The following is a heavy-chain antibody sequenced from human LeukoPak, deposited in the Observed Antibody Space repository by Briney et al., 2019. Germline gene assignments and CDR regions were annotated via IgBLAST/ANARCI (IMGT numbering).Heavy chain of an antibody. CDR2: IYSGGST. CDR1: GFTVSSNY. D-gene: IGHD3-16*01. V-gene: IGHV3-66*01. Sequence: PGGSLRLSCAASGFTVSSNYMSWVRQAPGKGLEWVSVIYSGGSTYYADSVKGRFTISRDNSKNTLYLQMNSLRAEDTAVYYCARDSDPKVGGYWGQGTLVTVSS. J-gene: IGHJ4*02. CDR3: ARDSDPKVGGY.